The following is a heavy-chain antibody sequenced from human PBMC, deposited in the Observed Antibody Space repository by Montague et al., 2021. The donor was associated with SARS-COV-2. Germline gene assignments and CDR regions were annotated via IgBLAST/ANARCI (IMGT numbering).Heavy chain of an antibody. D-gene: IGHD1-14*01. J-gene: IGHJ4*02. Sequence: SLRLSFAASGFPFISYEMNWVRQTPGKGLEWISHISSSSGTICYADSVKGRFTISRDNAKNSLYLQMHSLRAEDTGLYYCTRDRSYFGYWGQGTLVTVSS. CDR1: GFPFISYE. CDR3: TRDRSYFGY. CDR2: ISSSSGTI. V-gene: IGHV3-48*03.